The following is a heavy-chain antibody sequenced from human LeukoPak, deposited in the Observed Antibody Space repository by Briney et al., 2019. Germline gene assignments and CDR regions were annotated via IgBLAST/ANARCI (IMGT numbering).Heavy chain of an antibody. CDR1: GYTFTGYH. CDR2: INPYSGDT. Sequence: GASVKVSCKASGYTFTGYHIHWVRQAPGQGLEWMGRINPYSGDTNFAQKFQGRVTMTRDTTITTVYMDLSSLTPDDTAVYFCARDQGSLTRSWYTGYWGQGTQVTVSS. V-gene: IGHV1-2*06. J-gene: IGHJ4*02. CDR3: ARDQGSLTRSWYTGY. D-gene: IGHD6-13*01.